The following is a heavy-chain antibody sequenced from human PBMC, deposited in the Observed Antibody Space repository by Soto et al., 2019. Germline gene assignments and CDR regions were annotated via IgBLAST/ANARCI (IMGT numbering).Heavy chain of an antibody. CDR2: ISSSSSYI. Sequence: GWSLRLSCAASGFTFSSYSMNLVRQAPGKGLEWVSSISSSSSYIYYADSVKGRFTISRDNAKNSLYLQMNSLRAEDTAVYYCARPLRYFDWSVNFDYWGQGPMVTAPQ. V-gene: IGHV3-21*01. J-gene: IGHJ4*02. CDR3: ARPLRYFDWSVNFDY. D-gene: IGHD3-9*01. CDR1: GFTFSSYS.